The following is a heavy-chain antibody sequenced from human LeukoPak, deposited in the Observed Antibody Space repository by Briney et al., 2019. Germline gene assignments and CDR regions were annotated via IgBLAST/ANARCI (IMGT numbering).Heavy chain of an antibody. CDR3: ARSHRVTTIDY. D-gene: IGHD4-17*01. J-gene: IGHJ4*02. Sequence: SETLSLTCTVSGGSISSYYWSWIRQPPGKGLEWIGYIYYSGSTNYNPSLKSRVTISVDTSKNQFSLKLSSVTAADTAVYYCARSHRVTTIDYWGQGTLVTVSS. V-gene: IGHV4-59*08. CDR2: IYYSGST. CDR1: GGSISSYY.